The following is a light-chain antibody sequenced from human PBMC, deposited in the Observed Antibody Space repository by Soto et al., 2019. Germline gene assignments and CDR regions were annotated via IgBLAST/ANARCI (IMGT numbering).Light chain of an antibody. CDR2: KAS. V-gene: IGKV1-5*03. CDR1: QSLNSW. Sequence: DIQMTQSPSTLSASVGDRVSITCRASQSLNSWLAWYQQKPGKAPKLLIYKASTLESGVPSRFSGSGSGTEFNLTNSSLQPDDFATDYCQQYNTYSFGQGTKLEIK. CDR3: QQYNTYS. J-gene: IGKJ2*01.